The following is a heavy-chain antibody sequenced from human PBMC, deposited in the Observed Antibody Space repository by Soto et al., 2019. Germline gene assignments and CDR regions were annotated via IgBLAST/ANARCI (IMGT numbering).Heavy chain of an antibody. D-gene: IGHD2-21*01. CDR1: GSSLSSSRFY. V-gene: IGHV4-39*01. CDR3: ARALSISVWFAP. J-gene: IGHJ5*02. Sequence: SETLSLTCSVSGSSLSSSRFYWAWIRQSPGKGLEWIGSIYYSGSAYYNPSLKSRVTISVDTSKTQFSLKLKSVTAADTAVYYCARALSISVWFAPWGQGALVTVSS. CDR2: IYYSGSA.